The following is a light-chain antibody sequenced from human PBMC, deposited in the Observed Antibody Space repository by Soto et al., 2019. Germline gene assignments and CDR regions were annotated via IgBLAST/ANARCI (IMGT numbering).Light chain of an antibody. J-gene: IGKJ4*01. CDR1: QSVSSY. CDR2: DIS. V-gene: IGKV3D-15*01. Sequence: EILLTQSPATLSLSPGERATLSCRASQSVSSYLAWYQQKPGQAPRLLIYDISTRATGIPTRFSGSGSGTEFTLTISSLQSEDFAVYYCQQYNSWPLTFGGGTKVEIK. CDR3: QQYNSWPLT.